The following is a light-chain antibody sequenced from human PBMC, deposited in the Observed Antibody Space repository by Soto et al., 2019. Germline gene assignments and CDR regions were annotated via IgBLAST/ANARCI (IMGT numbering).Light chain of an antibody. Sequence: EIVLTQSPATLSLSPGERATLSCRASQSVGNYLAWYQQRPGQAPRLLIYDASNRATGIPARFSGSGSGTDFTLALSRLESEDCGVYYWKHRGDWPPGATFGQGTQLEIK. J-gene: IGKJ5*01. CDR1: QSVGNY. CDR2: DAS. CDR3: KHRGDWPPGAT. V-gene: IGKV3-11*01.